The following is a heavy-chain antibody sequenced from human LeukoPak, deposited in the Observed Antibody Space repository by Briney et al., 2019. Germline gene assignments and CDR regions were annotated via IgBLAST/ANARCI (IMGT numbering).Heavy chain of an antibody. D-gene: IGHD3-10*01. CDR3: TRPMLWFGELFGY. CDR1: GFTFGDYA. CDR2: IRSKAYGGTT. V-gene: IGHV3-49*04. J-gene: IGHJ4*02. Sequence: GGSLRLSCTASGFTFGDYAMSWVRQAPGKGLEWVGFIRSKAYGGTTEYAASVKGRFTISRDDSKSIAYLQMNSLKTEDTAVYYCTRPMLWFGELFGYWGQGTLVTVSS.